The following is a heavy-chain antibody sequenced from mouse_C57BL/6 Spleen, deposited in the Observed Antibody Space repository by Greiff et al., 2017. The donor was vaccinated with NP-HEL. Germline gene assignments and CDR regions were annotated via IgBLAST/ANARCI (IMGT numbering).Heavy chain of an antibody. CDR1: GYTFTSYW. D-gene: IGHD2-2*01. J-gene: IGHJ3*01. V-gene: IGHV1-50*01. CDR2: IDPSDSYT. Sequence: VQLQQPGAELVKPGASVKLSCKASGYTFTSYWMQWVKQRPGQGLEWIGEIDPSDSYTNYNQKFKGKATLTVDTSSSTAYMQLSSLTSEDSAVYYCARKWPLVLFAYWGQGTLVTVSA. CDR3: ARKWPLVLFAY.